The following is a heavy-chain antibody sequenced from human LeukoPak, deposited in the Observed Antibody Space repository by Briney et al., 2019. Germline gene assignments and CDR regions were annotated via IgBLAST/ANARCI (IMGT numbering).Heavy chain of an antibody. D-gene: IGHD6-6*01. V-gene: IGHV1-18*01. J-gene: IGHJ4*02. CDR1: GYTFTSYG. Sequence: ASVKVSCTASGYTFTSYGISWVRQAPGQGLEWMGWISAYNGNTNYAQKLQGRVTMTTDTSTSTAYMELRSLRSDDTAVYYCARDSSSLSRFDYWGQGTLVTVSS. CDR3: ARDSSSLSRFDY. CDR2: ISAYNGNT.